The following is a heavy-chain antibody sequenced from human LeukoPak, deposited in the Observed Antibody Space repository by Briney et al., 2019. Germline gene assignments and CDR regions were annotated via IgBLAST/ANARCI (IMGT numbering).Heavy chain of an antibody. CDR2: ISGSSTTI. Sequence: SGGSLRLSCAASGLSFSSHSMNWVRQAPGKGLEWVPYISGSSTTIDYADSAKGRFIISRDNAKKSLYLQMNNLRAEDTAVYYCARDQDWAFDYWGQGILVTVSS. CDR3: ARDQDWAFDY. D-gene: IGHD3/OR15-3a*01. V-gene: IGHV3-48*01. J-gene: IGHJ4*02. CDR1: GLSFSSHS.